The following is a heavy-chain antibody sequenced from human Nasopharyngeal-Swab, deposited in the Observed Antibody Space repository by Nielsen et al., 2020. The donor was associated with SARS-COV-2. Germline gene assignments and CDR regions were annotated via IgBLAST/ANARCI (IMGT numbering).Heavy chain of an antibody. CDR2: IYYSGST. CDR3: ARQVGATVLDY. Sequence: SATLSLTCTVSGGSISSSSYYWGWIRQPPGKGLEWIGSIYYSGSTYYNPSLKSRVTISVDTSKNQFSRKLSSVTAADTAVYYCARQVGATVLDYWGQGTLVTVSS. CDR1: GGSISSSSYY. J-gene: IGHJ4*02. V-gene: IGHV4-39*01. D-gene: IGHD1-26*01.